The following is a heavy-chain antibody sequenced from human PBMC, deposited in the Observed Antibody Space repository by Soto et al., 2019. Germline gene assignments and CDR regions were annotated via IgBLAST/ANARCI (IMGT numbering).Heavy chain of an antibody. Sequence: GASVNVSCKPSGYTFTDYYMQWVRQAPGQGLEWMGWINPSTGGTKYAEKFQGRVTMTRDTSISTAFLELSSLTSDDTAVYYCASKIRDYFFDYWGQGTQVTVSS. CDR3: ASKIRDYFFDY. V-gene: IGHV1-2*02. CDR2: INPSTGGT. D-gene: IGHD2-21*02. CDR1: GYTFTDYY. J-gene: IGHJ4*02.